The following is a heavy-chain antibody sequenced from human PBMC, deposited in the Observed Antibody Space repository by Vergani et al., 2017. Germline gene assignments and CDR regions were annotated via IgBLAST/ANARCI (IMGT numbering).Heavy chain of an antibody. J-gene: IGHJ3*01. D-gene: IGHD6-25*01. Sequence: QLVLEESGPGLVKPSETLSLTCTVSGGPIGGSNYYWGWIRQPPGKGLEWIGNIYHTGTTYISPSLKSRVTISVDTSNNQFSLKLTSVTASDTAVYHCARLHLGRRGSDGPFDFWGQGTTVTVSS. CDR2: IYHTGTT. CDR1: GGPIGGSNYY. CDR3: ARLHLGRRGSDGPFDF. V-gene: IGHV4-39*01.